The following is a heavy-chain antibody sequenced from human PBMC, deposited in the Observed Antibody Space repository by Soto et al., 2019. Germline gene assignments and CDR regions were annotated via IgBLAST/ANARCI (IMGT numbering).Heavy chain of an antibody. V-gene: IGHV4-59*01. CDR3: AREYYDSRGMDV. CDR1: GGSISSYY. CDR2: IYYSGST. J-gene: IGHJ6*02. Sequence: SETLSLTCTVSGGSISSYYWSWIRQPPGKGLEWIGYIYYSGSTNYNPSLKSRVTISVDTSKNQFSLKLSSVTAADTAVYYCAREYYDSRGMDVWGQGTTVTVSS. D-gene: IGHD3-22*01.